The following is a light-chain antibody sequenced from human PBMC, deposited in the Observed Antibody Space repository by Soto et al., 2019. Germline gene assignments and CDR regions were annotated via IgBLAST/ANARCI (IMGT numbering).Light chain of an antibody. CDR1: QSISIW. CDR3: QQYHTSSIT. Sequence: DIQMTQSPSTLSASVGDRVTITCRASQSISIWLAWYQQKPGKAPKILIYKASSLESGVPSRFSGSGSGTEFTLTIDRLQPDDFATYYCQQYHTSSITFGQGTRLEIK. V-gene: IGKV1-5*03. CDR2: KAS. J-gene: IGKJ5*01.